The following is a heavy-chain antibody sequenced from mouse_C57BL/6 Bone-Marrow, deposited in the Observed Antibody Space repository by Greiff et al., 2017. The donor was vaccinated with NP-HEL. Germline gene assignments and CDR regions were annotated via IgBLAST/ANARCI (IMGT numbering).Heavy chain of an antibody. J-gene: IGHJ2*01. Sequence: QVQLQQSGAELARPGASVKLSCKASGYTFTSYGISWVKQRTGQGLEWIGEIYPRSGNTYYNEKFKGKATLTADKSSSTAYMELRSQTSEDSAVYFCARKYYYGSSFLYYFDYWGQGTTLTVSS. CDR1: GYTFTSYG. CDR2: IYPRSGNT. V-gene: IGHV1-81*01. D-gene: IGHD1-1*01. CDR3: ARKYYYGSSFLYYFDY.